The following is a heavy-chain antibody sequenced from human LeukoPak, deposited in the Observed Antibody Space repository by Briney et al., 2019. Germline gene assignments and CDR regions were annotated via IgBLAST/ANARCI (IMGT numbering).Heavy chain of an antibody. CDR1: GGSISSGSYY. CDR2: IYTSGST. Sequence: PSETLSLTCTVSGGSISSGSYYWSWIRQPAGKGLEWIGRIYTSGSTNYNPSLKSRVTISVDTSKNQFSLKLSSVTAADTAVYYCAREEDIVVVPAALYYYYMDVWGKGTTVIVSS. J-gene: IGHJ6*03. CDR3: AREEDIVVVPAALYYYYMDV. D-gene: IGHD2-2*01. V-gene: IGHV4-61*02.